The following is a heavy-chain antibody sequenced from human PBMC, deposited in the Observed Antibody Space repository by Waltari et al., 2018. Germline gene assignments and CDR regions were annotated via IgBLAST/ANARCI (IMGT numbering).Heavy chain of an antibody. CDR3: ARARSYGSGSHYGMDV. J-gene: IGHJ6*02. D-gene: IGHD3-10*01. Sequence: QVQLQQWGAGLLKPSETLSLTCAVYGGSFSGYYWSWIRQPPGKGVGWIGEINHSGSTNYNPSLKRRGTISVDTSKNQFSLKLSSVTAADTAVYYCARARSYGSGSHYGMDVWGQGTTVTVSS. V-gene: IGHV4-34*01. CDR2: INHSGST. CDR1: GGSFSGYY.